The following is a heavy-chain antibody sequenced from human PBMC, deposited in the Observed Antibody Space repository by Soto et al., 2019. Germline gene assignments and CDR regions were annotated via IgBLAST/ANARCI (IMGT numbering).Heavy chain of an antibody. CDR2: ISGSGVST. Sequence: GGSLRLSCAASGFIFSSYTMSWVRQAPGKGLEWVSSISGSGVSTYYADSVKGRFTISRDNSNSTLFLQMNGLRVDDAAVYYCANGEFDYWGQGAVVTVSS. J-gene: IGHJ4*02. CDR3: ANGEFDY. V-gene: IGHV3-23*01. CDR1: GFIFSSYT.